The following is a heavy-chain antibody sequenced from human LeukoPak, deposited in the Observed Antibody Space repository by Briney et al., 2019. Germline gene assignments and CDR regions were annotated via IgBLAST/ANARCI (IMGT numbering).Heavy chain of an antibody. CDR2: ISYDGSNK. CDR3: AKDSGWYYFDY. V-gene: IGHV3-30*18. D-gene: IGHD6-19*01. Sequence: GRSLRLSCAASGFTFSSYGMHWVRQAPGKGLEWVAVISYDGSNKYYADSVKGRFTISRDNSKNTLYLQMNSPRAEDTAVYYCAKDSGWYYFDYWGQGTLVTVSS. J-gene: IGHJ4*02. CDR1: GFTFSSYG.